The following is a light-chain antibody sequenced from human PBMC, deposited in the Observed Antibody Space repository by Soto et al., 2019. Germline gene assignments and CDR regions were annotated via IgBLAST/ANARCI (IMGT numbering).Light chain of an antibody. Sequence: QSALTQPASVSGSPGQSITISCTGTSSDVGSYNLVSWYQQHPGKAPKLMIYEGSKRPSGVSNRFSGSKSGNTASLTISGLQAEDEADYYCCPYAGSRGYVLGTGTKVTVL. CDR1: SSDVGSYNL. CDR3: CPYAGSRGYV. CDR2: EGS. V-gene: IGLV2-23*01. J-gene: IGLJ1*01.